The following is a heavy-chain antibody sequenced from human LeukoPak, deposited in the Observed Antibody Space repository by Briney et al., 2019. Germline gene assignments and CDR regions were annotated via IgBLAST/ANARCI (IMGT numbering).Heavy chain of an antibody. D-gene: IGHD2/OR15-2a*01. V-gene: IGHV3-23*01. J-gene: IGHJ6*03. CDR2: ISGSGGST. Sequence: GGSLRLSCAASGFTFSSYAMSWVRQAPGKGLEWVSAISGSGGSTYYADSVKGRFTISRDNSKNTLYLQMNSLRAEDTAVYYCARGPSLILPEYYYYYMDVWGKGTTVTVSS. CDR1: GFTFSSYA. CDR3: ARGPSLILPEYYYYYMDV.